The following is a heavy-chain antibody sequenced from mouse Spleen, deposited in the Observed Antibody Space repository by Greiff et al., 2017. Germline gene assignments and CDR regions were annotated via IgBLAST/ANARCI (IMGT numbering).Heavy chain of an antibody. J-gene: IGHJ2*01. Sequence: VQLQQPGAELVKPGASVKLSCKASGYTFTSYWMHWVKQRPGQGLEWIGMIHPNSGSTNYNEKFKSKATLTVDKSSSTAYMQLSSLTSEDSAVYYCARSIYYDGSLDYWGQGTTLTVSS. D-gene: IGHD1-1*01. CDR3: ARSIYYDGSLDY. CDR1: GYTFTSYW. V-gene: IGHV1-64*01. CDR2: IHPNSGST.